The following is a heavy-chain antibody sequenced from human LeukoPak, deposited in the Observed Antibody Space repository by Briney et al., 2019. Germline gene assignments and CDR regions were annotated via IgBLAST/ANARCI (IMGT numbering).Heavy chain of an antibody. CDR2: IYSGRST. Sequence: PGGSLRLSCSASGFTVSSNYMSWVRQAPGKGLEWVSVIYSGRSTYYADSVKGRFTISRDNSKNTLYLQMNSLRAEDTAVYYCARDSGYSYGSWGQGTLVTVSS. D-gene: IGHD5-18*01. CDR3: ARDSGYSYGS. J-gene: IGHJ5*02. CDR1: GFTVSSNY. V-gene: IGHV3-53*01.